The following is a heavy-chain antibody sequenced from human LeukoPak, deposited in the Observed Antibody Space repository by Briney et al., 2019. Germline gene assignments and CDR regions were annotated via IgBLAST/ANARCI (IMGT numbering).Heavy chain of an antibody. Sequence: GASVKVSCKVSGYTLTELSMHWVRQAPGKGLEWMGGFDPEDGETIYAQKFQGRVTMTEDTSTDTAYMELSSLRSEDTAVYHCATAARGYSGYEVHYWGQGTLVTVSS. CDR1: GYTLTELS. D-gene: IGHD5-12*01. V-gene: IGHV1-24*01. CDR3: ATAARGYSGYEVHY. J-gene: IGHJ4*02. CDR2: FDPEDGET.